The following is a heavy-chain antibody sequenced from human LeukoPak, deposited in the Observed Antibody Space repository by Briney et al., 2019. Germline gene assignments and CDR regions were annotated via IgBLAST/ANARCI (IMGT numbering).Heavy chain of an antibody. D-gene: IGHD3-10*01. J-gene: IGHJ4*02. CDR2: ISGSGGGT. CDR1: GFTFSSYA. V-gene: IGHV3-23*01. CDR3: AKDLGTMVRGVITPYYFDY. Sequence: GGSLRLSCAASGFTFSSYAMSWVRQAPGKGLEWVSAISGSGGGTYYADSVKGRFTISRDNSKNTLYLQMNSLRAEDTAVYYCAKDLGTMVRGVITPYYFDYWGQGTLVTVSS.